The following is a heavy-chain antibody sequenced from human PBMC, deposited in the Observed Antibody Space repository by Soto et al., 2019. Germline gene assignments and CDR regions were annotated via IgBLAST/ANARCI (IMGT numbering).Heavy chain of an antibody. CDR3: ARPNTTVSKIDP. CDR2: ISSSSTYI. CDR1: AFTFATYT. V-gene: IGHV3-21*01. Sequence: PGGSLRLSCEASAFTFATYTMCWVRQAPGKGLEWVSSISSSSTYIYYADSVKGRFTISRDNAKNSLYLQMNSLRVEDTAVYYCARPNTTVSKIDPWGQGTLVTVSS. D-gene: IGHD4-17*01. J-gene: IGHJ5*02.